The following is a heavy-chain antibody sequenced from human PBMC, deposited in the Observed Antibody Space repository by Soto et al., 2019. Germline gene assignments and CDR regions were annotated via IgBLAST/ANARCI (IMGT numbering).Heavy chain of an antibody. Sequence: SETLSLTCTVSGGSISSYYWSWIRQPPGKGLEWIGYIYYSGSTNYNPSLKSRVTISVDTSKNQFPLKLSSVTAADTAVYYCARQLSSGWSYYFDYWGQGTLVTVSS. J-gene: IGHJ4*02. CDR2: IYYSGST. V-gene: IGHV4-59*08. D-gene: IGHD6-19*01. CDR1: GGSISSYY. CDR3: ARQLSSGWSYYFDY.